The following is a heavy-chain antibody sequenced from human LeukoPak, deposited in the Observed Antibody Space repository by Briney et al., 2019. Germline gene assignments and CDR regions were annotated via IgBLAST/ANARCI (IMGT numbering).Heavy chain of an antibody. CDR2: IYTSGST. V-gene: IGHV4-4*07. CDR3: ARDGTMVRGVGNWFDP. Sequence: PSETLSLTCTVSGGSISSYYWSWIRQPAGKGLEWIGRIYTSGSTNYNPSLKSRVTISVDTSKNQFSLKLSSVTAADTAVYYCARDGTMVRGVGNWFDPWGQGTLVTVSS. J-gene: IGHJ5*02. CDR1: GGSISSYY. D-gene: IGHD3-10*01.